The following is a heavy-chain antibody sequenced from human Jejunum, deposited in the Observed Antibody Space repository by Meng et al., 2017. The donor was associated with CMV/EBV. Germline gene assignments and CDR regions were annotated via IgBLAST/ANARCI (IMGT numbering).Heavy chain of an antibody. V-gene: IGHV3-21*01. CDR2: ISSTSSSM. D-gene: IGHD3-22*01. CDR1: TFSSYT. CDR3: ARFGTMIVVEDVDYFDY. Sequence: TFSSYTMNWVRQAPGKGLEWVSSISSTSSSMYYADSVKSRFTISRDNAKNSLYPQMNSLRAEDTAVYYCARFGTMIVVEDVDYFDYWGQGTVVTVSS. J-gene: IGHJ4*02.